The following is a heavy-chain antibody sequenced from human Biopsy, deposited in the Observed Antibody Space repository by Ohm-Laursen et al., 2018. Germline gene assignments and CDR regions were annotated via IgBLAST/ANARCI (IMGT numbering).Heavy chain of an antibody. V-gene: IGHV4-39*01. CDR2: IYNTETT. Sequence: SETLSLTCTVSGGSISSSTTYYWAWLRQPPGEGLEWIGSIYNTETTLYNPSLKSRVTISVDTSTNQFSLKVSSVTAADTALYFCARHPTGFWFDPWGHGTLVTVSS. CDR3: ARHPTGFWFDP. J-gene: IGHJ5*02. CDR1: GGSISSSTTYY.